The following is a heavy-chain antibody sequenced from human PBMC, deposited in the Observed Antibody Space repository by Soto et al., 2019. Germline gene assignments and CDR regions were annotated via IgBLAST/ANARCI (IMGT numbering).Heavy chain of an antibody. D-gene: IGHD3-3*01. CDR3: ARAPYYSFWSGYSDNWFDP. V-gene: IGHV4-59*01. Sequence: SETLSLTCTVSGGSINTYYWTWIRQPPGRGLEWIGFIYFDGKTDYNPSLKSRVTISVDMSKSQFSLKLNSVTAADTAVYYCARAPYYSFWSGYSDNWFDPWGQGTLVTVSS. CDR2: IYFDGKT. J-gene: IGHJ5*02. CDR1: GGSINTYY.